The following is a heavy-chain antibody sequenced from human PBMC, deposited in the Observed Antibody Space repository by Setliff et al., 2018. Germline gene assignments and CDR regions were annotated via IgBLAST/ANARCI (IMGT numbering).Heavy chain of an antibody. CDR2: IYYSGIT. CDR3: ARGAYIGLDY. CDR1: GGSISTYY. J-gene: IGHJ4*02. V-gene: IGHV4-59*01. D-gene: IGHD4-4*01. Sequence: PSETLSLTCTVSGGSISTYYWTWIRQPPGRALVWIGYIYYSGITNYSPSLKSRVTISIDMSKNQFSLKLNSVTAADTAVYYCARGAYIGLDYWGQGTLVTVSS.